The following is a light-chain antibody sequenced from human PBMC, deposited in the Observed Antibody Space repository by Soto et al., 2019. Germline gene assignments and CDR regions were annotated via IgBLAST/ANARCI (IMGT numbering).Light chain of an antibody. CDR1: QSVSNNY. V-gene: IGKV3-20*01. Sequence: EIVLTQSPGTLSLSPGERATLSCRASQSVSNNYLAWYQQKPGQAPRFLMYGASSRATGTPDRFSGSGSGTDFILTISRLEPEDYAVYYCQQYGSSPVSFGPGTKVDVK. J-gene: IGKJ3*01. CDR3: QQYGSSPVS. CDR2: GAS.